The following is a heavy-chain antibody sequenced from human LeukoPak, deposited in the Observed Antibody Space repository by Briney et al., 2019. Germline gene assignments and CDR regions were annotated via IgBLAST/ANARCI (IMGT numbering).Heavy chain of an antibody. D-gene: IGHD3-16*01. Sequence: SETLSLTCTVSGGSISSYYWSWIRQPAGKGLEWIGRIYTSGSTNYNPSLKSRVTMSVDTSKNQFSLKLSSVTAADTAVYYCARDPAYDYVWGSYPKPSVDHDAFDIWGQGTMVTVSS. CDR3: ARDPAYDYVWGSYPKPSVDHDAFDI. J-gene: IGHJ3*02. V-gene: IGHV4-4*07. CDR1: GGSISSYY. CDR2: IYTSGST.